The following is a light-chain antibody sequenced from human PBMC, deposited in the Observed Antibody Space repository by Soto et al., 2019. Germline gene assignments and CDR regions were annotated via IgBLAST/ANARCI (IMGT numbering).Light chain of an antibody. V-gene: IGLV2-14*01. J-gene: IGLJ3*02. CDR2: EVS. CDR1: SSDIGSNNY. Sequence: QSVLTQPASVSGSPGQSITISCTGTSSDIGSNNYVSWFQQRPGKAPTLIIYEVSNRPSGVSTHFSGSKSGNTPSLTISGLLPEDEAEYYCSSYTTTTRLFGGGTKLTVL. CDR3: SSYTTTTRL.